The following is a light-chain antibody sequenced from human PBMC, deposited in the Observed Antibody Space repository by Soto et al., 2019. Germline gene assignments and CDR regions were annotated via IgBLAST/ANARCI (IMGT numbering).Light chain of an antibody. V-gene: IGLV1-40*01. J-gene: IGLJ1*01. Sequence: QSVLTQPPSVSRSPGQRVTISCTGSSSNIGAGYDVHWYQQLPGKAPKLLIYGNSYRPSGAPHRFSVSKSGTPASLSITRLQADDEADYYGQSFDSSLRGVFGTGAKV. CDR2: GNS. CDR1: SSNIGAGYD. CDR3: QSFDSSLRGV.